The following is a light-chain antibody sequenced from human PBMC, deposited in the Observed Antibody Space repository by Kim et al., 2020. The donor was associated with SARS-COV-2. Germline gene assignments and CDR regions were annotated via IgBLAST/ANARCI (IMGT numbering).Light chain of an antibody. CDR3: QVWDSSSDHLYV. CDR2: YDS. V-gene: IGLV3-21*04. CDR1: NIGSKS. J-gene: IGLJ1*01. Sequence: TARITCGENNIGSKSVLWYQQKPGQAPVLVIYYDSDRPSGIPERFSGSNSGNTATLTISRVEAGDEADYYCQVWDSSSDHLYVFGTGTKVTVL.